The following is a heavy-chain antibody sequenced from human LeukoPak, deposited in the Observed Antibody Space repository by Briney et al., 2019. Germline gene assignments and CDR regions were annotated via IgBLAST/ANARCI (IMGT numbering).Heavy chain of an antibody. CDR1: GFTFSSYE. D-gene: IGHD3-22*01. V-gene: IGHV3-48*03. Sequence: GGSLRLSCAASGFTFSSYEVNWVRQAPGKGPEWVSYISSSGSTVYYADSVKGRFTISRDNAKNSLYLQMHSLRAEDTAIYYCATSGYYFEYWGQGTLVTVSS. CDR3: ATSGYYFEY. CDR2: ISSSGSTV. J-gene: IGHJ4*02.